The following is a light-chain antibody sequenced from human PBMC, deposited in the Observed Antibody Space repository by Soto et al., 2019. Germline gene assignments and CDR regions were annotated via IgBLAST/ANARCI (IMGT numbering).Light chain of an antibody. CDR3: QQYGGSPIT. CDR1: QSVTTR. V-gene: IGKV3-20*01. CDR2: GAS. Sequence: IVLTQSPGTLSLSPGERVTLSCMASQSVTTRLAWYQPKPGQAPTLLMSGASNRASGVPVRFSGSGSGTDFTLTITRLEPEDFALEYWQQYGGSPITFGLGTRLESK. J-gene: IGKJ5*01.